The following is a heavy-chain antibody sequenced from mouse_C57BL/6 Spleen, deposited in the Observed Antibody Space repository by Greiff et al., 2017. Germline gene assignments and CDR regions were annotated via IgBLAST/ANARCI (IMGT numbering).Heavy chain of an antibody. CDR1: GYTFTDYY. CDR3: ARSRWLEYYFDG. Sequence: EVQLQQSGPELVKPGASVKISCKASGYTFTDYYMNWVKQSHGKSLEWIGDINPNNGGTSYNQKFKGKATLTVDKSSSTAYMELRSLTSEDSAVYYCARSRWLEYYFDGWGPGTTLTVSS. V-gene: IGHV1-26*01. J-gene: IGHJ2*01. D-gene: IGHD1-1*02. CDR2: INPNNGGT.